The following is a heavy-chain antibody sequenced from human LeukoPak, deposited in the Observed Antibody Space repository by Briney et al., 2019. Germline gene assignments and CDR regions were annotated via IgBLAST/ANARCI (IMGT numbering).Heavy chain of an antibody. CDR3: ATRIAVAGTVY. J-gene: IGHJ4*02. Sequence: PGGSLRLTCAASGFTFSDYYMSWVRQAPGKGLEWVSAISGSGGSTYYADSVKCRFTISRDNSKNTLYLQMNSLRAEDTAVYYCATRIAVAGTVYWGQGTLVTVSS. CDR1: GFTFSDYY. CDR2: ISGSGGST. V-gene: IGHV3-23*01. D-gene: IGHD6-19*01.